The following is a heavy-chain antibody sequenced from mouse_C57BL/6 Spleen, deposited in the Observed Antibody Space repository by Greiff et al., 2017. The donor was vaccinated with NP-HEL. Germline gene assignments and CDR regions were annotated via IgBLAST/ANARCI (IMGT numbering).Heavy chain of an antibody. Sequence: QVQLQQSGAELVKPGASVKISCKASGYAFSSYWMNWVKQRPGKGLEWIGQIYPGDGDTNYNGKFKGKATLTADKSSSTAYMQLSSLTSEDSAVYFCARKEVLRYYFDYWGQGTTLTVSS. CDR1: GYAFSSYW. D-gene: IGHD1-1*01. J-gene: IGHJ2*01. CDR2: IYPGDGDT. CDR3: ARKEVLRYYFDY. V-gene: IGHV1-80*01.